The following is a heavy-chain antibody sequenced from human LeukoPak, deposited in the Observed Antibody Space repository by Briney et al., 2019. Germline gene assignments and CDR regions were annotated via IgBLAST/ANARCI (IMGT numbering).Heavy chain of an antibody. Sequence: HPEGSLRLSCAASGFTFSSYEMNWVRQAPGKGLEWVSVIYSGGSTYYADSVKGRFTISRDNSKNTLYLQMNNLRAEDTAVYYCAREGSGGYNSDDGFDIWGQGTMVTVSS. CDR2: IYSGGST. D-gene: IGHD3-22*01. J-gene: IGHJ3*02. CDR1: GFTFSSYE. V-gene: IGHV3-66*01. CDR3: AREGSGGYNSDDGFDI.